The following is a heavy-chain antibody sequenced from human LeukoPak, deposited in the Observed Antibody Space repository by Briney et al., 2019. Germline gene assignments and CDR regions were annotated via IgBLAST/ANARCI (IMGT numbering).Heavy chain of an antibody. D-gene: IGHD7-27*01. CDR2: IYSGGST. V-gene: IGHV3-53*01. CDR3: ARGTSKTGVDY. J-gene: IGHJ4*02. Sequence: PGGSLRLSCAASGFTVSSNHMSWVRQAPGKGLEWVSVIYSGGSTYYADSVKGRFTISRDNSKNTLYLQMNSLRAEDTAVYYCARGTSKTGVDYWGQGTLVTVSS. CDR1: GFTVSSNH.